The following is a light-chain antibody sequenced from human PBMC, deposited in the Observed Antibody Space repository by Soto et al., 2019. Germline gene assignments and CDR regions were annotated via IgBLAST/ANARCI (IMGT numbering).Light chain of an antibody. V-gene: IGLV1-44*01. CDR2: RND. J-gene: IGLJ2*01. Sequence: QSVLTQPPSASGTPGQRVTISCSGGRSTLEKNSVSWYQLLPGTAPKLLIYRNDKRPSGVPDRLSGSKSGTSGSLAISGLQSEDEADYYCAAWDDSLNGVIFGGGTKVTVL. CDR3: AAWDDSLNGVI. CDR1: RSTLEKNS.